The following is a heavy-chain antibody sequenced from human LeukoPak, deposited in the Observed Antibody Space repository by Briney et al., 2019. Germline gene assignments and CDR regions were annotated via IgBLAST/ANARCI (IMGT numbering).Heavy chain of an antibody. CDR1: GFTFSNYW. CDR2: INKDGGEK. J-gene: IGHJ4*02. D-gene: IGHD3-16*01. CDR3: VKDTGSPNALITGYFDY. Sequence: GGSLRLSCAASGFTFSNYWMTWVRPAPGKGLEWVAHINKDGGEKHYVGSVKGRFTISRDNAQNSLYLQMSNLRAEDTAVYYCVKDTGSPNALITGYFDYWGLGTLVTVSS. V-gene: IGHV3-7*01.